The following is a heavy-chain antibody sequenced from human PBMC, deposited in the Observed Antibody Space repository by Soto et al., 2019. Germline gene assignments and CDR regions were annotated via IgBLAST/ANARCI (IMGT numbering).Heavy chain of an antibody. CDR1: GFTFSTYW. CDR3: ARGGRRSGSYADAFDI. V-gene: IGHV3-7*03. J-gene: IGHJ3*02. CDR2: IRQDGSEK. D-gene: IGHD1-26*01. Sequence: GGSLRLSCAASGFTFSTYWMSWVRQAPGKGLEWVANIRQDGSEKYYVDSVKGRFTISRDNAKNSLYLQMNSLRAEDTAVYYCARGGRRSGSYADAFDIWGQGTMVTVSS.